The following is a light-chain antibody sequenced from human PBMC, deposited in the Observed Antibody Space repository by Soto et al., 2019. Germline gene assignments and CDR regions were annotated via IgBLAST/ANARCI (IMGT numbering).Light chain of an antibody. CDR1: QSVINN. Sequence: EIVMTQSPATLSVSPGERATLSCRASQSVINNLAWYQQKPGQAPRLLIYGASARATGVPARFSGSGSGTEFTLTISSLQSEDFAVYYCQQYNEWPPWTFGQGTKWIS. J-gene: IGKJ1*01. CDR2: GAS. V-gene: IGKV3-15*01. CDR3: QQYNEWPPWT.